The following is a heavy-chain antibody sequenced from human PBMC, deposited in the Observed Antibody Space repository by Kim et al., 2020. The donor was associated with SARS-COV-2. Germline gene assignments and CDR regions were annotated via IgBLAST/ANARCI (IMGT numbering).Heavy chain of an antibody. D-gene: IGHD6-13*01. Sequence: GGSLRLSCAASGFTFSSYWMSWVRQAPGKGLEWVANIKQDGSEKYYVDSVKGRFTISRDNAKNSLYLQMNSLRAEDTAVYYCARDLAHIAAAGNWFDPWGQGTLVTVSS. V-gene: IGHV3-7*03. J-gene: IGHJ5*02. CDR3: ARDLAHIAAAGNWFDP. CDR1: GFTFSSYW. CDR2: IKQDGSEK.